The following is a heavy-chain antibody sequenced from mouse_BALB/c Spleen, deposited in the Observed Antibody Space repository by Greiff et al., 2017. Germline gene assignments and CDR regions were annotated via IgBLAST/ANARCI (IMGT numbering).Heavy chain of an antibody. D-gene: IGHD1-1*02. Sequence: QVQLQQSGPELVKPGASVRISCKASGYTFTSYYIHWVKQRPGQGLEWIGWIYPGNVNTKYNEKFKGKATLTADKSSSTAYMQLSSLTSEDSAVYCCARSVLLGSYGYWGQGTPLTVSS. CDR1: GYTFTSYY. CDR2: IYPGNVNT. J-gene: IGHJ2*01. V-gene: IGHV1S56*01. CDR3: ARSVLLGSYGY.